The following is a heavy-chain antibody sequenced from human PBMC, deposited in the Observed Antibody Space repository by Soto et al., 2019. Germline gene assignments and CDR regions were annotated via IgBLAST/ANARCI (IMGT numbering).Heavy chain of an antibody. D-gene: IGHD2-15*01. CDR3: ARASGYCSGGSCYDEDYYYGMDV. CDR1: GFTFSSYS. J-gene: IGHJ6*02. V-gene: IGHV3-21*01. CDR2: ISSSSSYI. Sequence: GGSLTLSCPASGFTFSSYSMNWVRQAPGKGLEWVSSISSSSSYIYYADSVKGRFTISRDNAKNSLYLQMNSLRAEDTAVYYCARASGYCSGGSCYDEDYYYGMDVWGQGTTVTVSS.